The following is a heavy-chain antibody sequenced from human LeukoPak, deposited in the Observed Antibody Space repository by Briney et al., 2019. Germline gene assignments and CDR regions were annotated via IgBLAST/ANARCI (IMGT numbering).Heavy chain of an antibody. CDR2: ISYDGSNK. Sequence: GGSLRLSCAASGFTFSSYAMHWVRQAPGKGLEWVAVISYDGSNKYYADSVKGRFTISRDNSKNTLYLQMNSLRAEDTAVYYCARMSPPFSAWGQGTLVTVSS. J-gene: IGHJ5*02. V-gene: IGHV3-30-3*01. CDR3: ARMSPPFSA. CDR1: GFTFSSYA.